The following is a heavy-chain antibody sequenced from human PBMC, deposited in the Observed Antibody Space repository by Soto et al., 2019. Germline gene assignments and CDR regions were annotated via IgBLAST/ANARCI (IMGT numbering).Heavy chain of an antibody. J-gene: IGHJ4*02. Sequence: PGGSLRLSCAASGFTFSFYVMTWVRQAPGKGLEWVSGISGTGGSTSYADSVKGRFTISRDNSKNTLYLQMNSLRAEDTAVYYCAKDSYNWNLVGDFDYWGQGTQVTVSS. D-gene: IGHD1-20*01. CDR1: GFTFSFYV. CDR2: ISGTGGST. CDR3: AKDSYNWNLVGDFDY. V-gene: IGHV3-23*01.